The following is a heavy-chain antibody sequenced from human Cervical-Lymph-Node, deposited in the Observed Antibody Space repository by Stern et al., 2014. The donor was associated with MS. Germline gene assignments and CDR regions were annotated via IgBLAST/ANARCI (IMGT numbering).Heavy chain of an antibody. CDR1: GYSFTRHW. J-gene: IGHJ3*01. CDR2: IYPGDSDI. CDR3: ARPYDSSDSDV. D-gene: IGHD3-22*01. Sequence: EVQLVESGAEVKKPGESLKISCKGSGYSFTRHWIGWVRQMPGKGLEWMGIIYPGDSDIRYRPSFQGQVTISADKSTSTAYLQWSSLKASDTAMYYCARPYDSSDSDVWGQGTMVTVSS. V-gene: IGHV5-51*03.